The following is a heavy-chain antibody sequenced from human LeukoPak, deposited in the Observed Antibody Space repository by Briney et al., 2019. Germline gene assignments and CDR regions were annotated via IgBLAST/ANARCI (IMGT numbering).Heavy chain of an antibody. V-gene: IGHV3-53*01. D-gene: IGHD6-13*01. CDR1: GFTFSSYW. Sequence: GGSLRLSCAASGFTFSSYWMSWVRQAPGKGLEWVSVIYSGGSTYYADSVKGRFTISRDNSKNTLYLQMNSLRAEDTAVYYCARAAGIAAAGYYWGQGTLVTVSS. CDR3: ARAAGIAAAGYY. J-gene: IGHJ4*02. CDR2: IYSGGST.